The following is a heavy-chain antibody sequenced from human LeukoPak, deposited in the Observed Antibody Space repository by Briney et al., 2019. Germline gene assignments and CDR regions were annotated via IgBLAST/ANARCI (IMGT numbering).Heavy chain of an antibody. V-gene: IGHV1-69*04. CDR2: IIPIFGIA. J-gene: IGHJ4*02. D-gene: IGHD4-17*01. CDR3: ARDFDYGDYGGYFDY. CDR1: GGTFSSYA. Sequence: SVTVSCKASGGTFSSYAISWVRQAPGQGLEWMGRIIPIFGIANYAQKFQGRVTITADKSTSTAYMELSSLRSEDTAVYYCARDFDYGDYGGYFDYWGQGTLVTVSS.